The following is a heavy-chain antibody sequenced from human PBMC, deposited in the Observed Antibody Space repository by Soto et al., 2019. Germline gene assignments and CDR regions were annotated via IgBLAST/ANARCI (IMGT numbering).Heavy chain of an antibody. D-gene: IGHD2-8*02. Sequence: QVQLVESGGGVVQPGRSLRLSCAASGFIFSTYGMHWGRQAPGKGLEWVAVISYDGSNQYYEDSVKGRFTLSRDNSKNTLYLQMNSLRVEDTAVYYCAKSWSGSHGAFDMWGQGTMVTVSA. CDR1: GFIFSTYG. V-gene: IGHV3-30*18. J-gene: IGHJ3*02. CDR3: AKSWSGSHGAFDM. CDR2: ISYDGSNQ.